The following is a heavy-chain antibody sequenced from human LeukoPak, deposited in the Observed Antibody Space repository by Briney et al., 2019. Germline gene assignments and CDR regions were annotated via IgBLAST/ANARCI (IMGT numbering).Heavy chain of an antibody. D-gene: IGHD1/OR15-1a*01. V-gene: IGHV3-48*02. CDR1: GFTFSSYT. CDR2: IRATAEGANFA. Sequence: PGGSLRLSCAASGFTFSSYTMNWVRQAPGKGLEWVSNIRATAEGANFAYYADSVKGRVTISRDDAKNTLYLHMNSLRDDDTAVYYCATDQQYAFDYWGQGILVTVSS. CDR3: ATDQQYAFDY. J-gene: IGHJ4*02.